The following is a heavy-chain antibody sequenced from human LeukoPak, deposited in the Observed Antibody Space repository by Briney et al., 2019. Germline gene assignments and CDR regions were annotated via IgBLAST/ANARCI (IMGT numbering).Heavy chain of an antibody. Sequence: PGGSLRLSCAASRFTFSSYYMNWVRQAPGKELEWVSVIYTGGGRYYADSVRGRFTISRDTSKNMVFLQMNSLRVEDTAVYYCARGIDYWGRGTLVTVSS. CDR3: ARGIDY. V-gene: IGHV3-53*01. CDR2: IYTGGGR. CDR1: RFTFSSYY. J-gene: IGHJ4*02.